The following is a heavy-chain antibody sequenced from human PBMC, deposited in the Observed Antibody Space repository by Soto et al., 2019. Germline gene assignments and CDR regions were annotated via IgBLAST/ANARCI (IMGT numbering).Heavy chain of an antibody. CDR2: INAGNGNT. J-gene: IGHJ4*02. V-gene: IGHV1-3*01. Sequence: ASVKVSCKASGYTFTSYAMHWVRQAPGQRLEWMGWINAGNGNTKYSQKFQGRVTITRDTSASTAYMELSSLRSEDTAVYYCARACSGGSCRDPPLDYWGQGTLVTVS. D-gene: IGHD2-15*01. CDR3: ARACSGGSCRDPPLDY. CDR1: GYTFTSYA.